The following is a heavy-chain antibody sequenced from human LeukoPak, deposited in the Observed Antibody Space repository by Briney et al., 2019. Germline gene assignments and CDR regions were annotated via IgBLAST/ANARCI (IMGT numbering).Heavy chain of an antibody. J-gene: IGHJ4*02. Sequence: GGSLRLSCAASGFTFSSYGMSWVRQAPGKGLEWVSAISGSGGSTYYADSVKGRFTISRDNSKNTLYLQMNSLRAEDTAVYYCARENDSSGYYCGFDYRGQGTLVTVSS. V-gene: IGHV3-23*01. CDR1: GFTFSSYG. CDR2: ISGSGGST. D-gene: IGHD3-22*01. CDR3: ARENDSSGYYCGFDY.